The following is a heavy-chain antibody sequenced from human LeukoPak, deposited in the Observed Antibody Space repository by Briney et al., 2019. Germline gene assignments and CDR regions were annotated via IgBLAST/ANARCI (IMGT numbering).Heavy chain of an antibody. Sequence: GESLKIPCRTSGYTVTSYWIVRVRQMPGNGLEGMGIIFPCDSDTRYSPSFQGQVTISADKSISTAYLQWSSLKASDTAMYYCASSHYYCTNGVCPGPDYYYYMDVWGKGTTVTISS. D-gene: IGHD2-8*01. CDR2: IFPCDSDT. CDR3: ASSHYYCTNGVCPGPDYYYYMDV. J-gene: IGHJ6*03. CDR1: GYTVTSYW. V-gene: IGHV5-51*01.